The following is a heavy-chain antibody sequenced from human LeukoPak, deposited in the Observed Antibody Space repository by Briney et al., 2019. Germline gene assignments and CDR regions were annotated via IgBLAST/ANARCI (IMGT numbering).Heavy chain of an antibody. CDR1: GFTFSSYS. CDR2: ISSSSSYI. CDR3: ARDPGDDTVVVPTAMRDDTFDI. D-gene: IGHD2-2*01. V-gene: IGHV3-21*01. Sequence: GGSLRLSCAASGFTFSSYSMNWVRQAPGKGLEWVSCISSSSSYIFYADSVKGRFTISRDNAKNSLYLQMNSLRAEDTAVYYCARDPGDDTVVVPTAMRDDTFDIWGQGTMVTVSS. J-gene: IGHJ3*02.